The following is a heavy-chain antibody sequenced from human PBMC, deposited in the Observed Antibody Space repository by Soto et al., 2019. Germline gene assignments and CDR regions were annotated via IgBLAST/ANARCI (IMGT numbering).Heavy chain of an antibody. V-gene: IGHV4-30-4*01. Sequence: SETLSLNCPISGGSISSGDYYWRWLRQPPGKGLEWIGYIYYSGSTYYNPSLKSRVTISVDTSKNHFSLKLSSVTAADTAVYYCARDHLMDYYDSSGYSAFDIWGQGTMVTVSS. CDR3: ARDHLMDYYDSSGYSAFDI. CDR2: IYYSGST. J-gene: IGHJ3*02. CDR1: GGSISSGDYY. D-gene: IGHD3-22*01.